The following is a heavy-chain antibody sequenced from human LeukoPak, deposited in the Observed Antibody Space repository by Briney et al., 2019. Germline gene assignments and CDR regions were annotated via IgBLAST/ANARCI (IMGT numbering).Heavy chain of an antibody. V-gene: IGHV3-30*18. CDR3: AKDLEAVAGFIEDY. D-gene: IGHD6-19*01. J-gene: IGHJ4*02. Sequence: GRSLRLSCAASGFTFSSYGMHWVRQAPGKGLEWVAVISYDGSNKYYADSAKGRFTISRDNSKNTLYLQMNSLRAEDTAVYYCAKDLEAVAGFIEDYWGQGTLVTVSS. CDR1: GFTFSSYG. CDR2: ISYDGSNK.